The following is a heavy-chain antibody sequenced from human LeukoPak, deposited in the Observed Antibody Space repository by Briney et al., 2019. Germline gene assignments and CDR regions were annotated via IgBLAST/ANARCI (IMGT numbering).Heavy chain of an antibody. Sequence: SETLSLTCTVSGGSISSYYWSWIRQPPGKGLEWIGFIYYSGSTNYNPSLKCRVTISVDTSKNQFSLRLSSVTAADTAVYYCARVRIAVAGFDYWGQGTLVTVSS. V-gene: IGHV4-59*01. D-gene: IGHD6-19*01. CDR3: ARVRIAVAGFDY. J-gene: IGHJ4*02. CDR1: GGSISSYY. CDR2: IYYSGST.